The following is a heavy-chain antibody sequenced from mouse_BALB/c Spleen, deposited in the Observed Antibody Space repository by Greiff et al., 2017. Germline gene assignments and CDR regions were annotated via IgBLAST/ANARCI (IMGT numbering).Heavy chain of an antibody. Sequence: EVMLVESGGGLVQPGGSLRLSCATSGFTFSDFYMEWVRQPPGKRLEWIAASRNKANDYTTEYSASVKGRFIVSRDTSQSILYLQMNALRAEDTAIYYCARDLYYDYDGSFAYWGQGTLVTVSA. D-gene: IGHD2-4*01. CDR3: ARDLYYDYDGSFAY. CDR2: SRNKANDYTT. V-gene: IGHV7-1*02. CDR1: GFTFSDFY. J-gene: IGHJ3*01.